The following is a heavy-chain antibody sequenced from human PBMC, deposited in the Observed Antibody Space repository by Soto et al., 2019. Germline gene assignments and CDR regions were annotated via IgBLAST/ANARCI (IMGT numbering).Heavy chain of an antibody. D-gene: IGHD2-21*01. J-gene: IGHJ3*02. Sequence: QVQLQESGPGLVKPSQTLSLTCTVSGGSISSGGYYWSWIRQHPGKGLEWIGYIYNSGSTYYNPSYKSRVTISVDTSKNQFSLKLSSVTAADTAVYSGARVGSVWFNAFDIWGQGTMVTVSS. CDR2: IYNSGST. CDR1: GGSISSGGYY. CDR3: ARVGSVWFNAFDI. V-gene: IGHV4-31*03.